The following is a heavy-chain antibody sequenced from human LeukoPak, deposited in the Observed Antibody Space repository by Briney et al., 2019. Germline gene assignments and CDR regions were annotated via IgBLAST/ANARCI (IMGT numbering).Heavy chain of an antibody. V-gene: IGHV5-10-1*01. CDR3: ARLMITFGGVIVPYFDY. CDR2: IDPSDSYT. CDR1: GYSFTSYW. J-gene: IGHJ4*02. D-gene: IGHD3-16*02. Sequence: GESLKISCKGSGYSFTSYWISWVRQMPGKGLGWVGRIDPSDSYTNYSPSFQGHVTISADKSISTAYLQWSSLKASDTAMYYCARLMITFGGVIVPYFDYWGQGTLVTVSS.